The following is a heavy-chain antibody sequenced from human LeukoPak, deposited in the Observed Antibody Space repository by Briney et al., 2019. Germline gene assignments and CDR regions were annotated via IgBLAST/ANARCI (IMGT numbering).Heavy chain of an antibody. V-gene: IGHV4-59*01. J-gene: IGHJ4*02. Sequence: SETLSLTCTVSGGSISSYYWSWIRQPPGKGLEWTGYIYYSGSTNYNPSLKSRVTISVDTSKNQFSLKLSSVTAADTAVYYCARATSGTFDYWGQGTLVTVSS. D-gene: IGHD1-26*01. CDR1: GGSISSYY. CDR3: ARATSGTFDY. CDR2: IYYSGST.